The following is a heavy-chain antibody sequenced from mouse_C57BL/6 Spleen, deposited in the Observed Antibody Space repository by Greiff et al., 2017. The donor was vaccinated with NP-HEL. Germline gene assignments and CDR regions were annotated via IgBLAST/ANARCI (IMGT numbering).Heavy chain of an antibody. J-gene: IGHJ2*01. Sequence: VQLQQPGAELVRPGSSVKLSCKASGYTFTSYWMDWVKQRPGQGLEWIGNIYPSDSDTHYNQKFKDKATLTVDKSSSTAYMQLSSLTAEDAAVYYCARSTLYYGRRNCDYWGQGTTLTVSS. CDR3: ARSTLYYGRRNCDY. CDR1: GYTFTSYW. D-gene: IGHD1-1*01. CDR2: IYPSDSDT. V-gene: IGHV1-61*01.